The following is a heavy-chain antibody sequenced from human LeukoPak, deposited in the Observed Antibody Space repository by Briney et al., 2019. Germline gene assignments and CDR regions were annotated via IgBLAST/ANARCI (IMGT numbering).Heavy chain of an antibody. CDR1: GFTFSSYG. J-gene: IGHJ4*02. D-gene: IGHD3-22*01. V-gene: IGHV3-33*06. CDR3: AKDLYYDSSGYSNDY. CDR2: IWYDGSNK. Sequence: PGGSLRLSCAASGFTFSSYGMHWVRQAPGKGLEWVAAIWYDGSNKYYADSVKGRFTISRDNSKNTLYLQMNSLRAEDTAVYYCAKDLYYDSSGYSNDYWGQGTLVTVSS.